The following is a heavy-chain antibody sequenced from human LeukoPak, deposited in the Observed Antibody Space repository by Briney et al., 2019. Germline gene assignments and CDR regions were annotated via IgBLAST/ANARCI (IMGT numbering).Heavy chain of an antibody. CDR3: ARVWGSGSYFLGRLDY. Sequence: GGSLRLSCVASGFTLSSYSMNWVRQAPGKGLEWVSYISSSGNTIYYADSVKGRFTISSDNAKNSLYLQMNSLRDEDTALYYCARVWGSGSYFLGRLDYWGQGTLVTVSS. J-gene: IGHJ4*02. D-gene: IGHD3-10*01. V-gene: IGHV3-48*02. CDR1: GFTLSSYS. CDR2: ISSSGNTI.